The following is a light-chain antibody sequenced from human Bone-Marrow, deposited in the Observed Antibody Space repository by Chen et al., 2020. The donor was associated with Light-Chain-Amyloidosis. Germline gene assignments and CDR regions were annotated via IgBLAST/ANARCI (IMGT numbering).Light chain of an antibody. CDR3: QQYGTSPLT. CDR2: GSS. V-gene: IGKV3-20*01. CDR1: QTISSNY. J-gene: IGKJ4*01. Sequence: EIVLTQSPGTLYLSPGEGANLSCRASQTISSNYLTWYQQKFGQAPRLLIYGSSSRATGIPDRFTGSGSGTDFTLTINRLEPEDSAMYYCQQYGTSPLTFGGGTKVEIK.